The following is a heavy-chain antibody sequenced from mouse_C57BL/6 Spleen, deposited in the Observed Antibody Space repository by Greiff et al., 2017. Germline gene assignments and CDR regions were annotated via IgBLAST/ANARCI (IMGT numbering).Heavy chain of an antibody. J-gene: IGHJ2*01. D-gene: IGHD1-1*01. V-gene: IGHV1-55*01. CDR2: IYPGSGST. CDR3: ATKASLTTVVADFDY. Sequence: QVQLQQPGAELVKPGASVKMSCKASGYTFTSYWITWVKQRPGQGLEWIGDIYPGSGSTNYNEKFKSKATLTVDTSSSPAYMQLSSLTSEDSAVYYCATKASLTTVVADFDYWGQGTTLTVSS. CDR1: GYTFTSYW.